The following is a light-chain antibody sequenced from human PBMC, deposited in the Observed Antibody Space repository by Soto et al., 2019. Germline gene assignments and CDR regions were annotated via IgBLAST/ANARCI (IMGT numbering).Light chain of an antibody. CDR2: EAS. CDR1: QSVASY. CDR3: QQSFSIPRT. J-gene: IGKJ1*01. Sequence: DIPLTQAPSSLSASVGDRVTITCRASQSVASYLNWYQQKPGRAPKLLMYEASRWQSGVPSRFSGSGSGTEFTLTISGLQREDFAIYFCQQSFSIPRTFGQGTKV. V-gene: IGKV1-39*01.